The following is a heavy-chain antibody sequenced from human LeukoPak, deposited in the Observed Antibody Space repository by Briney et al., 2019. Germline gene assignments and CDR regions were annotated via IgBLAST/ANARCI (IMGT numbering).Heavy chain of an antibody. V-gene: IGHV4-59*01. J-gene: IGHJ4*02. CDR1: GVSFSGYY. CDR2: IYYSGST. D-gene: IGHD3-22*01. Sequence: PSETLSLTCAVYGVSFSGYYWSWIRQPPGKGLEWIGYIYYSGSTNYNPSLKSRVTISVDTSKNQFSLKLSSVTAADTAVYYCARWGRYYDSSGYYETDYFDYWGQGTLVTVSS. CDR3: ARWGRYYDSSGYYETDYFDY.